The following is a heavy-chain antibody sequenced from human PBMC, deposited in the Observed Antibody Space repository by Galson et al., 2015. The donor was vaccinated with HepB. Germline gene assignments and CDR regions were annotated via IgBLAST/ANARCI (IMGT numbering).Heavy chain of an antibody. D-gene: IGHD6-19*01. J-gene: IGHJ5*02. Sequence: QSGAEVKKPGESLKISCKGSGYSFTSYWIGWVRQMPGKGLEWMGIIYPGDSDTRYSPSFQGQVTISADKSISTAYLQWSSLKASDTAMYYCARTFRIAVAGAAFDPWGQGTLVTVSS. V-gene: IGHV5-51*01. CDR3: ARTFRIAVAGAAFDP. CDR2: IYPGDSDT. CDR1: GYSFTSYW.